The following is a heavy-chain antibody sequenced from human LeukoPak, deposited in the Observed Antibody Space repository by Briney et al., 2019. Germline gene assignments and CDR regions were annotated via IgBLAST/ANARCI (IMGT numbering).Heavy chain of an antibody. D-gene: IGHD1-1*01. CDR1: GFIFGDYA. CDR3: TVHLGPSDNWFAP. V-gene: IGHV3-49*04. J-gene: IGHJ5*02. Sequence: GGSLRLSCTGTGFIFGDYAMTWVRQTPGTGLEWLGFIRSKAYGGTTEYAASVKDRFTISRDVSKTIAYLQINSLKTEDTAIYYCTVHLGPSDNWFAPWGQGTLVTVSS. CDR2: IRSKAYGGTT.